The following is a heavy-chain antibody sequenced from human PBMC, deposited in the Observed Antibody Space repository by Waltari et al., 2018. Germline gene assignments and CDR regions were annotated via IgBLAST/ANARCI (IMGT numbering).Heavy chain of an antibody. J-gene: IGHJ6*03. CDR2: ISWNSGSI. D-gene: IGHD2-15*01. Sequence: EVQLVESGGGLVQPGRSLRLSCAASGFTFDDYAMHWVRPAPGKGLEWVSGISWNSGSIGYADSVKGRFTISRDNAKNSLYLQMNSLRAEDTALYYCAKGYCSGGSCTMDVWGKGTTVTVSS. CDR1: GFTFDDYA. CDR3: AKGYCSGGSCTMDV. V-gene: IGHV3-9*01.